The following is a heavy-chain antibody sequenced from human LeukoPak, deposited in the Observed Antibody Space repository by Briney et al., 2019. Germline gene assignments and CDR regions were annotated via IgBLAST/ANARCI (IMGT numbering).Heavy chain of an antibody. CDR1: GGTFRSYA. CDR2: INPNSGGT. V-gene: IGHV1-2*02. J-gene: IGHJ4*02. Sequence: ASVKVSCKASGGTFRSYAISWVRQAPGQGLEWMGWINPNSGGTNYAQKFQGRVTMTRDTSISTAYMELSRLRSDDTAVYYCASGPRADYFDYWGQGTLVTVSS. CDR3: ASGPRADYFDY.